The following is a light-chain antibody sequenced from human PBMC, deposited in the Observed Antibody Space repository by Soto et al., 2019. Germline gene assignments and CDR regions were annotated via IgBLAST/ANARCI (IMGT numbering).Light chain of an antibody. CDR2: GAS. CDR3: QHSGNSHGT. Sequence: EIVLAQSPGTLSLSPGERATLSCRASQTISSRYLTWYQQKPGQVPRLLIYGASSRATGIPDRFSGSGSGTDFSLTISRLEPEDVAVYYCQHSGNSHGTFGQGTKVDIK. V-gene: IGKV3-20*01. J-gene: IGKJ1*01. CDR1: QTISSRY.